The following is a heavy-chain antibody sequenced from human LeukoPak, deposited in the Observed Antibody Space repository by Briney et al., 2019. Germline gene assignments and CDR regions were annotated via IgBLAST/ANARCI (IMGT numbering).Heavy chain of an antibody. J-gene: IGHJ4*02. Sequence: GGSLRLSCAASGFTFSSYAMAWVRQAPGKGLEWVSVISGNGDNTYYADSVKGRFTISRDKSKNTLYLQMNSLRVEDTAVYYCAKMAGYSYGYQFDYWSQGTLVTVSS. CDR1: GFTFSSYA. CDR3: AKMAGYSYGYQFDY. CDR2: ISGNGDNT. V-gene: IGHV3-23*01. D-gene: IGHD5-18*01.